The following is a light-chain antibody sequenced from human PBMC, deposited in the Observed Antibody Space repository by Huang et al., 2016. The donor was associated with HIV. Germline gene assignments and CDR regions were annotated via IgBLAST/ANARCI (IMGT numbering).Light chain of an antibody. Sequence: EIVMTQSPVPLLVSHGESATLTCRASQSVSSNSAWYQQKPSQAPRHRIYGASTRATGIPAMFSGRGSGTEVTLTISNLQSEDFAVYYCQQSHDWPPYTFGQGTKLEIK. CDR2: GAS. CDR3: QQSHDWPPYT. CDR1: QSVSSN. V-gene: IGKV3-15*01. J-gene: IGKJ2*01.